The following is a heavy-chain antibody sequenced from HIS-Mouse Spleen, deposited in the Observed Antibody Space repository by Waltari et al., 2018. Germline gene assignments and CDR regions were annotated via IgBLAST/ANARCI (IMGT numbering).Heavy chain of an antibody. Sequence: QVQLVESGGGVVQPGRSLRLSCAASGLPFSSYGMHWVRQAPGKGLEWVAVISYDGSNKYCADSVKGRFTISRDNSKNTLYLQMNSLRAEDTAVYYCAKDKHHAFDYWGQGTLVTVSS. CDR1: GLPFSSYG. CDR2: ISYDGSNK. CDR3: AKDKHHAFDY. V-gene: IGHV3-30*18. J-gene: IGHJ4*02.